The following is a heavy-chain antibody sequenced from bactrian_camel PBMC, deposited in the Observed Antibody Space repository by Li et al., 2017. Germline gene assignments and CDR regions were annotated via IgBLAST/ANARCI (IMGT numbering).Heavy chain of an antibody. CDR1: GFPFSTYC. CDR2: ITSDGST. J-gene: IGHJ6*01. V-gene: IGHV3S53*01. Sequence: QLVESGGDSVQAGGSLRLSCVASGFPFSTYCMGWFRQAPGKEREGIATITSDGSTSYIDSVKGRFTTSQEGGQNTFYLQMNSLMACRKLTFATGARGPRSPSP.